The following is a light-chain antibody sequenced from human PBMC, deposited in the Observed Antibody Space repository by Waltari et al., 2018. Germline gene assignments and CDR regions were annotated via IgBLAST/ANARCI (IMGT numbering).Light chain of an antibody. CDR1: SSDVGGHNY. Sequence: HSALTQPASVSGSPGQSITISCTASSSDVGGHNYVPWYQQHPGKAPKLMIFDVSNRPSGVSNRFSGSKSGNTASLTVSGLQAEDEADYYCSSYISSDTLELFGGGTSLTVL. CDR2: DVS. CDR3: SSYISSDTLEL. V-gene: IGLV2-14*03. J-gene: IGLJ2*01.